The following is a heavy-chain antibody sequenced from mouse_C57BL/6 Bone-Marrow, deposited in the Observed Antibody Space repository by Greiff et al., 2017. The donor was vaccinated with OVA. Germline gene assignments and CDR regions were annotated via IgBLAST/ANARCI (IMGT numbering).Heavy chain of an antibody. CDR2: INPNYGTT. Sequence: EVKLMESGPELVKPGASVKISCKASGYSFTDYNMNWVKQSNGKSLEWIGVINPNYGTTSYNQKFKGKATLTVDQSSSTAYMQLNSLTSEDSAVYYCAGGIYYYGSSPYYAMDYWGQGTSVTVSS. J-gene: IGHJ4*01. CDR3: AGGIYYYGSSPYYAMDY. CDR1: GYSFTDYN. D-gene: IGHD1-1*01. V-gene: IGHV1-39*01.